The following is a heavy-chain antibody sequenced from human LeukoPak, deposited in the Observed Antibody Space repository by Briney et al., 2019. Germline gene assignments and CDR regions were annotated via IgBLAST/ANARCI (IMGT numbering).Heavy chain of an antibody. CDR3: ARGWDGEEMQEEVDY. D-gene: IGHD1-26*01. CDR1: GGTFSSYT. Sequence: GSSVKVSCKASGGTFSSYTINWVRQATGQGLEWMGRMNPNSGNTGYAQKFQGRVTMTRNTSISTAYMDLSSLRSEDTAVYYCARGWDGEEMQEEVDYWGQGTLVTVSS. V-gene: IGHV1-8*02. J-gene: IGHJ4*02. CDR2: MNPNSGNT.